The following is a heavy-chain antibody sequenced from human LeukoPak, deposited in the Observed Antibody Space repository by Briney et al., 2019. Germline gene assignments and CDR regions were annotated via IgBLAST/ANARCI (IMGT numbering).Heavy chain of an antibody. V-gene: IGHV1-2*02. CDR3: ARGRGHYDSSDYYYEGDGFDI. D-gene: IGHD3-22*01. CDR1: GYTFTGYC. CDR2: INPNSGGT. Sequence: ASVKVSCKASGYTFTGYCMHWVRQAPGQGLEWMGWINPNSGGTNYAQKFQGRVTMTRDTSISTAYMELSRLRSDDTAVYYCARGRGHYDSSDYYYEGDGFDIWGQGTMVTVSS. J-gene: IGHJ3*02.